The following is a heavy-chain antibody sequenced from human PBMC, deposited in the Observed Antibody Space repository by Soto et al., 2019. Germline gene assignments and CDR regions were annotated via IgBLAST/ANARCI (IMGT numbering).Heavy chain of an antibody. Sequence: SLKVSCKASGGTFSSYAISWVRQAPGQGLEWMGGIIPIFGTANYAQKFQGRVTITADESTSTAYMELSSLRSEDTAVYYCARDQYDILTGSPSSPYYYYGMDVWGQGTTVTVSS. V-gene: IGHV1-69*13. CDR3: ARDQYDILTGSPSSPYYYYGMDV. CDR1: GGTFSSYA. J-gene: IGHJ6*02. D-gene: IGHD3-9*01. CDR2: IIPIFGTA.